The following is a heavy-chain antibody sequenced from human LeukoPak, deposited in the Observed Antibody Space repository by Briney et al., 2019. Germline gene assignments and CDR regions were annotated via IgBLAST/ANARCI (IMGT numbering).Heavy chain of an antibody. V-gene: IGHV1-46*02. CDR2: VNPSGGST. D-gene: IGHD6-19*01. CDR1: GYTFNNHY. Sequence: ASVKVSCKASGYTFNNHYMYWVRQAPGQGLEWMGVVNPSGGSTSYAQKFQGRVTMTRDTSTRTVYMEVNSLRSEDTAVYYCARQGTYSSAIGMGYWGQGTLVTVSS. CDR3: ARQGTYSSAIGMGY. J-gene: IGHJ4*02.